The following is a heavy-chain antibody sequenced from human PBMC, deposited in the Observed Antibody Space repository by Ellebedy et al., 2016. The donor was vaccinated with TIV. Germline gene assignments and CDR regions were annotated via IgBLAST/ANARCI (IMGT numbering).Heavy chain of an antibody. CDR3: ARQAPYGDYVGF. CDR2: IYYSGTT. CDR1: GDSISTSNYY. Sequence: MPSETLSLTCTVFGDSISTSNYYWGWIRQPPGKGLEWIGTIYYSGTTYYNPSLKSRVTISQDMSKNQFSLKLSSVTAADTAVYYCARQAPYGDYVGFWGQGTLVTVSS. V-gene: IGHV4-39*01. D-gene: IGHD4-17*01. J-gene: IGHJ4*02.